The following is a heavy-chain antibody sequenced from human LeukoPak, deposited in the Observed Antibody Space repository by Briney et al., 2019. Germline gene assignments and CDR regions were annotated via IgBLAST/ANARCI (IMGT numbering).Heavy chain of an antibody. J-gene: IGHJ4*02. CDR1: GYSFTSYW. Sequence: GKSLKISCKGSGYSFTSYWIGWARQMPGKGLEWMGIIYPGDSDTRYSPSFQGQVTISADKSISTAYLQWSSLKASDTAMYYCARPISSGWYGGEYWGQGTLVTVSS. CDR3: ARPISSGWYGGEY. CDR2: IYPGDSDT. D-gene: IGHD6-19*01. V-gene: IGHV5-51*01.